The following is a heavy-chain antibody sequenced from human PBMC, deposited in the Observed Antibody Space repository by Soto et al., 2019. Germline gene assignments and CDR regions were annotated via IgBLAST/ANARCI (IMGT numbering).Heavy chain of an antibody. CDR1: GGSISSYY. CDR2: IYYSGST. J-gene: IGHJ6*02. Sequence: SETLSLTCTVSGGSISSYYWSWIRQPPGKGLEWIGYIYYSGSTNYNPSLKSRVTISVDTSKNQFSLKLSSVTAADTAVYYCARQPYNWNYYYYYGMDVWGQGTTATVSS. D-gene: IGHD1-20*01. CDR3: ARQPYNWNYYYYYGMDV. V-gene: IGHV4-59*08.